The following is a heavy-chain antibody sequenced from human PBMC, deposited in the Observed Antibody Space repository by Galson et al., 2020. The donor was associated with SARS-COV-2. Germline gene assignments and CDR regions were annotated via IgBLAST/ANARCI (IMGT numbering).Heavy chain of an antibody. CDR3: AGRVAGAGSLHI. CDR2: TYYRSQWST. D-gene: IGHD6-13*01. J-gene: IGHJ3*02. CDR1: GDSVSSNSAA. V-gene: IGHV6-1*01. Sequence: SQTLSLTCAISGDSVSSNSAAWNWIRQSPSRGLEWLGRTYYRSQWSTDYAVSVKSRITINPDTSKNQFSPQLNSVTPEDTAIYYCAGRVAGAGSLHIWGQGTMVIVSS.